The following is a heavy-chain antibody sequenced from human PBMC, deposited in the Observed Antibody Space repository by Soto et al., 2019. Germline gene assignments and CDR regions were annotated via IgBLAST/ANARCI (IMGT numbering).Heavy chain of an antibody. J-gene: IGHJ4*02. Sequence: GGSLRLSCAASGFTFSSYAMHWVRQAPGKGLEWVAVISYDGSNKYYADSVKGRFTISRDNSKNTLYLQMNSLRAEDTAVYYCTADYYDSSGYSGYFDYWGQGTLVTVYS. CDR1: GFTFSSYA. V-gene: IGHV3-30-3*01. D-gene: IGHD3-22*01. CDR3: TADYYDSSGYSGYFDY. CDR2: ISYDGSNK.